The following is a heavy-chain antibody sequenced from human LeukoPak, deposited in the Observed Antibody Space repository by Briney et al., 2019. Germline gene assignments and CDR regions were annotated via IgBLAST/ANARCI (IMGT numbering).Heavy chain of an antibody. CDR3: AKDVRYCSSTSCYSPTLFDY. Sequence: PGGSLRLSCAASGFTFSSYAMSWVRQAPGKGLEWVSAISGSGGSTYYADSVKGRFTISRDNSKNTLYLQMNSLRAEDTAVYYCAKDVRYCSSTSCYSPTLFDYWGQGTLVTVSS. CDR1: GFTFSSYA. CDR2: ISGSGGST. D-gene: IGHD2-2*02. V-gene: IGHV3-23*01. J-gene: IGHJ4*02.